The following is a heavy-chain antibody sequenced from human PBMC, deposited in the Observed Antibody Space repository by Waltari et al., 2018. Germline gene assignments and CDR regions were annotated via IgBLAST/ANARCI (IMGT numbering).Heavy chain of an antibody. CDR3: ARGGPWRYYDSSGFFDY. D-gene: IGHD3-22*01. CDR2: INHSGST. J-gene: IGHJ4*02. CDR1: GGSFSGYY. Sequence: QVQLQQWGAGLLKPSETLSLTCAVYGGSFSGYYWSWIRQPPGKGLEWIGEINHSGSTNYNPSLKSRVTISVDTSKNQFSLKLSSVTAADTAVYYCARGGPWRYYDSSGFFDYWGQGTLVTVSS. V-gene: IGHV4-34*01.